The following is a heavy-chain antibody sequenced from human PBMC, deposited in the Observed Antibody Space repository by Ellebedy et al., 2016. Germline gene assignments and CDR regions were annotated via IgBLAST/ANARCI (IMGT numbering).Heavy chain of an antibody. D-gene: IGHD5-18*01. J-gene: IGHJ3*02. CDR1: GYTFTSYY. V-gene: IGHV1-46*01. Sequence: ASVKVSXXASGYTFTSYYMHWVRQAPGQGLEWMGIINPSGGSTSYAQKFQGRVTMTRDTSTSTVYMELSSLRSEDTAVYYCARDVDTAMGTQGDDAFDIWGQGTMVTVSS. CDR3: ARDVDTAMGTQGDDAFDI. CDR2: INPSGGST.